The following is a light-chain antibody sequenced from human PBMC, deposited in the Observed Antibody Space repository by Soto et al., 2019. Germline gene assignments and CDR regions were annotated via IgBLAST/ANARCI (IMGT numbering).Light chain of an antibody. J-gene: IGKJ4*01. CDR2: AAS. CDR1: QSITYH. Sequence: DIQMTQAPSSLSASVGDRVTIYCRTSQSITYHLNWYQQKPGKTPKLLIYAASTLQSEVPSRFSGSGSGTDFILTISSLQPEDCATYYCQPSHSAHLTFGGGTKVEIK. V-gene: IGKV1-39*01. CDR3: QPSHSAHLT.